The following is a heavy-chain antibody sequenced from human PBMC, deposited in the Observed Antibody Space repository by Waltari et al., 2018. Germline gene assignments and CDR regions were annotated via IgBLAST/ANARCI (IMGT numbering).Heavy chain of an antibody. Sequence: EVKLLESGGGLVQPGGSLRLSCAAASGTYAMNWIRQAPGKGLEWVSAISGSDGSTYYADSVKGRFTISRDNSKNTLYLQMNSLRAEDTAIYYCAKDTEGLYYFDHWGPGTLVTVSS. V-gene: IGHV3-23*01. CDR1: SGTYA. J-gene: IGHJ4*02. CDR3: AKDTEGLYYFDH. D-gene: IGHD3-10*01. CDR2: ISGSDGST.